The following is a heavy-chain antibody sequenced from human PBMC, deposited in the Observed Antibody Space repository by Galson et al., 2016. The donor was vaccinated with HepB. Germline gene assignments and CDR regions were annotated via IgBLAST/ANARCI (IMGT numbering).Heavy chain of an antibody. Sequence: SLRLSCAASGFTFSSYGMHWVRQAPGKGLEWVAVIWYDGSNKYNADSVKGRFTISRDNSKNTLYLQMNSLRAEDTAVYYCARDKRESYYYFDYWGQGTLVTVSS. CDR2: IWYDGSNK. V-gene: IGHV3-33*01. J-gene: IGHJ4*02. CDR1: GFTFSSYG. D-gene: IGHD1-26*01. CDR3: ARDKRESYYYFDY.